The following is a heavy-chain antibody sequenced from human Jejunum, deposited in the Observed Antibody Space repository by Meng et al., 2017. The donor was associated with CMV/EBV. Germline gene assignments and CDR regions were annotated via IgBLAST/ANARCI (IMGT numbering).Heavy chain of an antibody. V-gene: IGHV4-39*07. J-gene: IGHJ4*02. Sequence: QLQLEGSGPGLVKPSETLSLTCTMSGASISESSYYWGWIRQPPGKGLEWIGSVYYSGSTYYNPSLESRVTISVDTSKNQFSLKLTSVTAADTATYYCARDPTPDGSDYWGRGTLVTVSS. D-gene: IGHD3-10*01. CDR1: GASISESSYY. CDR3: ARDPTPDGSDY. CDR2: VYYSGST.